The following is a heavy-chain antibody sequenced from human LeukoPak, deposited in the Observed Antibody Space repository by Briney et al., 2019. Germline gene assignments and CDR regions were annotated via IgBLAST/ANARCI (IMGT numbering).Heavy chain of an antibody. CDR3: ARDWGVYYDSSGYYYGG. V-gene: IGHV1-69*10. Sequence: ASVKVSCKVSGYTSPFYGISWVRQAPGQGLEWMGGIIPILGIANYAQKFQGRVTITADKSTSTAYMELSSLRSEDTAVYYCARDWGVYYDSSGYYYGGWGQGTLVTVSS. CDR1: GYTSPFYG. CDR2: IIPILGIA. D-gene: IGHD3-22*01. J-gene: IGHJ4*02.